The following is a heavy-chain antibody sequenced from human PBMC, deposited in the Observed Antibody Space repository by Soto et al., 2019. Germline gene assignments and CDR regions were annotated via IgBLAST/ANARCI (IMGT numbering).Heavy chain of an antibody. Sequence: GGSLRLSCAASGITFNTAWLTWVRQAPGKGLEWVGRIKGKPDGGATDYAAPVEGRFTISRDDSQNTAFLQMNSLKTDDTAVYYCTAGSPFNYWGPGTLVTVSS. CDR3: TAGSPFNY. V-gene: IGHV3-15*01. CDR1: GITFNTAW. CDR2: IKGKPDGGAT. J-gene: IGHJ4*02.